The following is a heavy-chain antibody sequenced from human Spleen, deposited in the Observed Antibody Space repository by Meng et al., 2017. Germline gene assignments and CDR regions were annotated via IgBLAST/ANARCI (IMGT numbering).Heavy chain of an antibody. J-gene: IGHJ4*02. CDR3: ATRGNPYLDR. CDR2: INPNSGGT. CDR1: GYTFTGYY. Sequence: ASVKVSCKASGYTFTGYYMHWVRQAPGQGLEWMGWINPNSGGTNYAQKFQGRVTLTTDTSTSTGYMELRSLTSDDTAVYYCATRGNPYLDRWGQGTLVTVSS. V-gene: IGHV1-2*02.